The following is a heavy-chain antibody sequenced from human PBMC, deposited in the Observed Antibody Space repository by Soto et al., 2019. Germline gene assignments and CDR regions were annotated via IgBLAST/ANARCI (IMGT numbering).Heavy chain of an antibody. CDR1: GGSISNAPYS. Sequence: QLQLQESGSGLVKPSHTLSLTCTVSGGSISNAPYSWSWIRQPPGKGLEWIGYIYPSGMPFYNPSLRSRVTISIDRSNDQFSVNLKSVTAADTAVYYCARERGGYGLFDSWGQGTLVTVSS. D-gene: IGHD5-18*01. CDR2: IYPSGMP. J-gene: IGHJ4*02. V-gene: IGHV4-30-2*01. CDR3: ARERGGYGLFDS.